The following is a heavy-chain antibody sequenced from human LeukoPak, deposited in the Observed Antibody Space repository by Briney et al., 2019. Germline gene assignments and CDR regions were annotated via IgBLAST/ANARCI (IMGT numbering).Heavy chain of an antibody. D-gene: IGHD4-11*01. J-gene: IGHJ6*03. V-gene: IGHV4-59*12. Sequence: SETLSLTCTVSGASISSYYWSWIRQPPGKGLEWIGFIYYTGSSNYNPSLKSRVIISLDTSKNRFSLKLSSVTAADTAVYYCARSVQYHYYYYYYMDVWGKGTTVTVSS. CDR3: ARSVQYHYYYYYYMDV. CDR2: IYYTGSS. CDR1: GASISSYY.